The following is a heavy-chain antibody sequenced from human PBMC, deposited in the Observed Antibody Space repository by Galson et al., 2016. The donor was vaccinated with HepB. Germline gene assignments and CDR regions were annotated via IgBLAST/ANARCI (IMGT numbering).Heavy chain of an antibody. CDR3: AKGRYCGGDCYSSDY. D-gene: IGHD2-21*02. V-gene: IGHV3-23*01. Sequence: SLRLSCAASGFTLSSYAMHWVRQAPGKGLQWVSGISGGGVSTHYADSVKGRFTISRDNSKNTLYLQMNSLRAEDTAVYYCAKGRYCGGDCYSSDYWGQGTLVTVSS. CDR2: ISGGGVST. J-gene: IGHJ4*02. CDR1: GFTLSSYA.